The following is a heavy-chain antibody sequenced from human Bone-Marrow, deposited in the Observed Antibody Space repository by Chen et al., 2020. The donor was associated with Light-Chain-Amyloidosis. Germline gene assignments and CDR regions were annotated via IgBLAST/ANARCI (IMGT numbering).Heavy chain of an antibody. CDR3: ARDYGDFDWYFDL. CDR2: ISYDGYNK. V-gene: IGHV3-30-3*01. CDR1: GFTFSRYA. J-gene: IGHJ2*01. Sequence: QVQLVESGGGVVQPGRSLRLSGAASGFTFSRYAMHWVRQAPGKGLEWVAVISYDGYNKYYADSVKGRFTISRDNSRNTLSLQMSSLRAEDTAVYYCARDYGDFDWYFDLWGRGTLVTVSS. D-gene: IGHD4-17*01.